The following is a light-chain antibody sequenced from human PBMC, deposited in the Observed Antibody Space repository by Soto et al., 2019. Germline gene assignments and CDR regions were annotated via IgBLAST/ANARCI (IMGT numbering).Light chain of an antibody. CDR3: QQEYI. CDR1: QSIGKY. CDR2: GAS. J-gene: IGKJ3*01. Sequence: DIQMTQSPSPLSASVGDRVTITCRTSQSIGKYLNWYQQKPGKAPRLLIYGASRLQSGVPSRFSGSGSGTDFTLTISSLQPEDFATYYCQQEYIFGPGTKVDIK. V-gene: IGKV1-39*01.